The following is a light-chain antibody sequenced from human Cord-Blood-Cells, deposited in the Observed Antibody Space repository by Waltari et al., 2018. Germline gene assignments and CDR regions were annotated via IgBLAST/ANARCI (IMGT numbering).Light chain of an antibody. Sequence: QSALTQPASVSGSPGQSLTIPCTGTSSDVGGYNYVSWYQQHPGKAPKLIIYDVSNRPSGVPNRFSGPKSGNTASLTSSGLQAEDEADYYCSSYTSSSTPWVFGGGTKLTVL. CDR3: SSYTSSSTPWV. CDR2: DVS. J-gene: IGLJ3*02. V-gene: IGLV2-14*03. CDR1: SSDVGGYNY.